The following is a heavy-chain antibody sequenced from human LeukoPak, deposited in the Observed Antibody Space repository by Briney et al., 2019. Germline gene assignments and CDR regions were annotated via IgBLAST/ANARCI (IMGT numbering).Heavy chain of an antibody. CDR1: GYTFTNYG. CDR3: ARDKQLDWAHYYYYYMDV. Sequence: ASVKVSCKAPGYTFTNYGITWVRQAPGQGLEWMGWISAYNGKTDYAQKLQDRVTMTTDTSTTTAYMELRSLRSDDTAVYYCARDKQLDWAHYYYYYMDVWGKGTTVTVSS. J-gene: IGHJ6*03. D-gene: IGHD1-1*01. CDR2: ISAYNGKT. V-gene: IGHV1-18*01.